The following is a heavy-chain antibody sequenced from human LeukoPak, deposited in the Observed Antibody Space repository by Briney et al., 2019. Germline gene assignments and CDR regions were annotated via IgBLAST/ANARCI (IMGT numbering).Heavy chain of an antibody. CDR3: ARHTYSSDWHLV. CDR2: IYYSGST. CDR1: GGSFSGYC. Sequence: PSETLSLTCAVYGGSFSGYCWSWIRRPPGKGLEWIGYIYYSGSTSYNPSLKSRVTISVDTSRNQFSLKLSSVTAADTAVYYCARHTYSSDWHLVWGQGTTLTVSS. D-gene: IGHD6-25*01. V-gene: IGHV4-59*08. J-gene: IGHJ6*02.